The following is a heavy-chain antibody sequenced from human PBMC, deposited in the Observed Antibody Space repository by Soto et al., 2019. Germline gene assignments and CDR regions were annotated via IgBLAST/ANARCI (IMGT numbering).Heavy chain of an antibody. CDR1: GFTVIIYA. V-gene: IGHV3-23*01. J-gene: IGHJ4*02. CDR3: SKTAMGAIDY. Sequence: EVQLLESGGGLVQPVGSLRLSCAASGFTVIIYAMSWVRQAPGKGLEWVSAISGSGGSTYYADSVKGRFTISRDNSKNTLYLQMNSLRAEDTAVYYCSKTAMGAIDYWGQGTLFTVSS. CDR2: ISGSGGST. D-gene: IGHD5-18*01.